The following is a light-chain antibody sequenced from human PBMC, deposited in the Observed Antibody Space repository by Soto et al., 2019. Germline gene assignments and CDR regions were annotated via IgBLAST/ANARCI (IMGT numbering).Light chain of an antibody. V-gene: IGLV2-14*01. J-gene: IGLJ1*01. CDR1: SSDITTYNF. CDR3: SSCTSTSPPFYV. CDR2: EVS. Sequence: QSVLTQPASVSGSPGQSITISCTGASSDITTYNFVSWYQQHPAKAPKLMIYEVSYRPSGVSNRFSGSKSGNTASLTISGLQAEDEADYYCSSCTSTSPPFYVFGTGTKVTVL.